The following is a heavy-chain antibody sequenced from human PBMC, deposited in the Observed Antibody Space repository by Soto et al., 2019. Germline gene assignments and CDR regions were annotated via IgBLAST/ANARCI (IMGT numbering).Heavy chain of an antibody. J-gene: IGHJ4*02. CDR1: GGSISSGDYY. Sequence: SETLSLTCTVSGGSISSGDYYWSWIRQPPGKGLEWIGYIYYSEIINYNPSLKSRVTMSLDTSKNQFSLKLSSVTAADTAVYFCATVSYVGGTDYWGQGTQVTVSS. V-gene: IGHV4-61*08. D-gene: IGHD5-18*01. CDR2: IYYSEII. CDR3: ATVSYVGGTDY.